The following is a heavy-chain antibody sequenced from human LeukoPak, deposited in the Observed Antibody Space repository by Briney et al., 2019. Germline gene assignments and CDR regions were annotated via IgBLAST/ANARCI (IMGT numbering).Heavy chain of an antibody. CDR3: ARALALLWFDP. V-gene: IGHV4-61*02. CDR1: GGSISSSSYY. J-gene: IGHJ5*02. Sequence: SETLSLTCTVSGGSISSSSYYWSWIRQPAGKGLEWIGRIYTSGSTNYNPSLKSRVTMSVDTSKNQFSLKLSSVTAADTAVYYCARALALLWFDPWGQGTLVTVSS. D-gene: IGHD2-21*01. CDR2: IYTSGST.